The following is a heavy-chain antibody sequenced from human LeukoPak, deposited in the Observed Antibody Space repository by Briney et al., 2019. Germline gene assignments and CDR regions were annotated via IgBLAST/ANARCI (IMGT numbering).Heavy chain of an antibody. CDR3: ARNRMITFGGVRTSLVFDY. CDR2: IIPIFGTA. CDR1: GGTFSSYA. Sequence: GASVKVSCKASGGTFSSYAISWVRQAPGQGLEWMGGIIPIFGTANYAQKFQGRVTITADESTSTAYMELSSLRSEDTAVYYCARNRMITFGGVRTSLVFDYWGQGTLVTVSS. V-gene: IGHV1-69*13. D-gene: IGHD3-16*01. J-gene: IGHJ4*02.